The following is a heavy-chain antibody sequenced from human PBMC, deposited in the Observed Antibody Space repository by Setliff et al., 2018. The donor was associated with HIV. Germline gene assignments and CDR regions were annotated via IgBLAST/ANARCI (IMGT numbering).Heavy chain of an antibody. CDR1: GYTFTSYA. Sequence: ASVKVSCKASGYTFTSYAMNWVRQAPGQGLEWLGWINTKNGNPTYVQGFPGQFVFSLDTAVSTAYLEISSLKAEDTAVYYCARSPFLQFFRGSPYFFDYWGQGSLVTVSS. CDR3: ARSPFLQFFRGSPYFFDY. CDR2: INTKNGNP. V-gene: IGHV7-4-1*02. D-gene: IGHD3-10*01. J-gene: IGHJ4*02.